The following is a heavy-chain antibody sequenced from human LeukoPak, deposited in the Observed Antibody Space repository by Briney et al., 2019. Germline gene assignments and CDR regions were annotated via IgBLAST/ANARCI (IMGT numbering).Heavy chain of an antibody. J-gene: IGHJ3*02. Sequence: SETLSLTCTVPGSSISSYYWSWIRQPPGKGQECIGYIYYSGSTNYNPSLKSRVTISVDTSKNQFSLKLSSVTAADTAVYYCARRDSSGYLAFDIWGQGTKVTVSS. D-gene: IGHD3-22*01. CDR1: GSSISSYY. CDR2: IYYSGST. V-gene: IGHV4-59*01. CDR3: ARRDSSGYLAFDI.